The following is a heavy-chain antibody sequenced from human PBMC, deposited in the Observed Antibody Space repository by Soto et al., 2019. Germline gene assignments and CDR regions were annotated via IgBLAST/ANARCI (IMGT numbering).Heavy chain of an antibody. CDR2: IYYSGST. D-gene: IGHD3-3*01. J-gene: IGHJ4*02. Sequence: PSDTLSLTCTVSGGSICSSRYYWGWIRQPPGKGLEWIGSIYYSGSTYYNPSLKSRVTISVDTSKNQFSLKLSSVTAADTAVYYCASSTALLRFLEWLLFFDYFDFWGQGTLVTVSS. V-gene: IGHV4-39*01. CDR3: ASSTALLRFLEWLLFFDYFDF. CDR1: GGSICSSRYY.